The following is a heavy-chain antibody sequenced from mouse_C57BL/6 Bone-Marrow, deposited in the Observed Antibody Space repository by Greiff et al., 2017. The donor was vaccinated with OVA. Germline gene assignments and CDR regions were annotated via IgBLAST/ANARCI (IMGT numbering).Heavy chain of an antibody. CDR3: ARHPYSSGYGYAMYY. J-gene: IGHJ4*01. CDR1: GYTFTEYT. Sequence: VKLMESGAELAKPGASVKLSCKASGYTFTEYTIHWVKQRSGQGLEWIGWFYPGSGSIKYNEKFKDKATLTADKSSSAVYMELSRLTSEDSAVYFCARHPYSSGYGYAMYYWGQGTSVTVSS. D-gene: IGHD3-2*02. CDR2: FYPGSGSI. V-gene: IGHV1-62-2*01.